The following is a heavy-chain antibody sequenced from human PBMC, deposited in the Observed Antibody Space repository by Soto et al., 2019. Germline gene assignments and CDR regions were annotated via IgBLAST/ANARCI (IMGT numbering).Heavy chain of an antibody. CDR1: CYSISSDYY. Sequence: PSETLSLTCAVSCYSISSDYYWGWIRQPPGKGLEWIGSLYHSGSTYYNPSLKSRVTISVDTSKNQFSLKLTSVTAADTAVYFCARDGPSGSYDYWGQGTLVTVSS. CDR2: LYHSGST. V-gene: IGHV4-38-2*02. J-gene: IGHJ4*02. CDR3: ARDGPSGSYDY. D-gene: IGHD3-10*01.